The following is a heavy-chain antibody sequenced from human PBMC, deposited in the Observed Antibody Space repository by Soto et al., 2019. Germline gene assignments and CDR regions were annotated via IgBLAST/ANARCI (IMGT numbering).Heavy chain of an antibody. CDR1: GFTFSSYG. CDR3: ARAYYDSSGYYVDY. Sequence: PGGSLRLSCAASGFTFSSYGMHWVRQAPGKGLEWVAVIWYDGSNKYYADSVKGRFTISRDNSKNTLYLQMNSLRAEDTAVYYCARAYYDSSGYYVDYWGQGTLVTVSS. CDR2: IWYDGSNK. D-gene: IGHD3-22*01. V-gene: IGHV3-33*01. J-gene: IGHJ4*02.